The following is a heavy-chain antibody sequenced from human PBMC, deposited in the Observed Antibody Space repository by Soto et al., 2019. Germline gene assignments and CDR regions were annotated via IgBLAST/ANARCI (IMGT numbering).Heavy chain of an antibody. Sequence: QVQLQESGPGLVKPSQTLSLTCTVSGGSISSGGYYWSWIRQHPGKGLEWIGYIYYSGSTYYNPSLKSRVTIPVDTSQNQVSMRLSSVTAADTAVYYCAAIDRYNLQVINYWGHGTLVTVSS. CDR1: GGSISSGGYY. CDR2: IYYSGST. J-gene: IGHJ4*01. D-gene: IGHD3-22*01. CDR3: AAIDRYNLQVINY. V-gene: IGHV4-31*03.